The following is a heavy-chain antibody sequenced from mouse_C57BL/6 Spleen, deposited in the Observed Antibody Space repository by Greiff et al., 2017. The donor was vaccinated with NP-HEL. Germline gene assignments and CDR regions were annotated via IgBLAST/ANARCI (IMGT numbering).Heavy chain of an antibody. V-gene: IGHV1-18*01. J-gene: IGHJ2*01. CDR1: GYTFTDYN. D-gene: IGHD1-1*01. Sequence: EVQLQQSGPELVKPGASVKIPCKASGYTFTDYNMDWVKQSHGKSLEWIGDINPNNGGTIYNQTFKGKATLTVDKSSSTAYMELRSLTSEDTAVDYCARSRYYGTYYFDYWGQGTTLTVSS. CDR2: INPNNGGT. CDR3: ARSRYYGTYYFDY.